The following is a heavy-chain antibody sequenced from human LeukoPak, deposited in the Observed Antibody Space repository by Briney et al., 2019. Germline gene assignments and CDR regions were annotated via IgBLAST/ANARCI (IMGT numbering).Heavy chain of an antibody. D-gene: IGHD3-10*01. V-gene: IGHV3-7*01. CDR3: AGGIAMVRGGDV. J-gene: IGHJ6*04. CDR1: GFTFSSYS. CDR2: IKQDGSEK. Sequence: PGGSLRLSCAASGFTFSSYSMNWVRQAPGKGLEWVANIKQDGSEKNYVDSVKGRFTISRDNAKNSLYLQMNSLRVEDTAVYYCAGGIAMVRGGDVWGKGTTVTVSS.